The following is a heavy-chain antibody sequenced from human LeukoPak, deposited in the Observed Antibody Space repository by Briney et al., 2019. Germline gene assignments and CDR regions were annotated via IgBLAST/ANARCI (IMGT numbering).Heavy chain of an antibody. D-gene: IGHD1/OR15-1a*01. CDR3: TLTRRAVLYYFDY. CDR1: GFTFSDSA. V-gene: IGHV3-30*04. Sequence: GGSLRLSCSASGFTFSDSAMHWVRRAPRKGLEWVAVISSDGTNQYYAESVMGRFTISRDNSANSLYLYMNSLTGADTSVYYCTLTRRAVLYYFDYWGQATLVTVSS. J-gene: IGHJ4*02. CDR2: ISSDGTNQ.